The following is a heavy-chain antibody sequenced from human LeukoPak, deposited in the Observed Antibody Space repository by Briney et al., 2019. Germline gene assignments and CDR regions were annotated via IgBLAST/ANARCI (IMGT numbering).Heavy chain of an antibody. CDR3: ARYNRCSGGSCYSSFQH. CDR2: IYYSGST. Sequence: SETLSLTCTVSGGSISSSSYYWGWIRQPPGKGLEWIGSIYYSGSTYYNPSLKSRVTISVDTSKNQFSLKLSSVTAADTAVYYCARYNRCSGGSCYSSFQHWGQGTLVTVS. D-gene: IGHD2-15*01. CDR1: GGSISSSSYY. J-gene: IGHJ1*01. V-gene: IGHV4-39*01.